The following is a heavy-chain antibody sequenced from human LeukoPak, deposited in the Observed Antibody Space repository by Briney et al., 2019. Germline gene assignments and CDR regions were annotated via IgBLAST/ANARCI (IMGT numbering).Heavy chain of an antibody. J-gene: IGHJ4*02. CDR2: ISSSSSTI. V-gene: IGHV3-48*04. CDR3: ARVGGSGSPPDY. CDR1: GFSFSSYS. Sequence: GGSLILSCAASGFSFSSYSMNWVRQAPGKVLEGVSYISSSSSTIYYADSVKGRFTISRDNAKNSLYRQMNSLRAEDTAVYYCARVGGSGSPPDYWGQGTLVTASS. D-gene: IGHD3-10*01.